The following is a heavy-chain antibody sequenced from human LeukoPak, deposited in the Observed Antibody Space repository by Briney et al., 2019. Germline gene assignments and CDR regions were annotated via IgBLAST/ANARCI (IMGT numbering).Heavy chain of an antibody. CDR1: GYIFTDYY. CDR3: ARETSRGYSGYDLGG. V-gene: IGHV1-2*06. J-gene: IGHJ4*02. Sequence: ASVNVSCKASGYIFTDYYMHWVRQAPGQELGWMGRINPNSGGTNYAQMFQGRVTTTSNTSISTAYMELSRQRSDDTAVYYCARETSRGYSGYDLGGWGQGTLVTVSS. CDR2: INPNSGGT. D-gene: IGHD5-12*01.